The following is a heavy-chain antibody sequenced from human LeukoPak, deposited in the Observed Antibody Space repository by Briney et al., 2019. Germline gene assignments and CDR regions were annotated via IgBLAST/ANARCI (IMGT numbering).Heavy chain of an antibody. D-gene: IGHD5-24*01. J-gene: IGHJ4*02. V-gene: IGHV1-2*02. CDR1: GYTFTGYY. Sequence: ASVKVSCKASGYTFTGYYMHWVRQAPGQGLEWMGWINPNNGGTNYAQKFQGRVTMTRDTSISTVYMELSRLRSDDTAVYYCAREGAGYNGFPDYWAQGTLVTVSS. CDR2: INPNNGGT. CDR3: AREGAGYNGFPDY.